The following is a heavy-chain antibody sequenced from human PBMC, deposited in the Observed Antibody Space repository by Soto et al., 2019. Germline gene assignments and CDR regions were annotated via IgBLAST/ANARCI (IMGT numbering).Heavy chain of an antibody. Sequence: PSETLSLTCTFSVGSISSGGYYCSWIRQHPWKGLEWIGYIYYSGSTYYNPSLKSRVTISVDTSKNQFSLKLSSVTAADTAVYYCARADEGSGSGSYEYGMDVWGQGTTVIVSS. D-gene: IGHD3-3*01. J-gene: IGHJ6*02. CDR1: VGSISSGGYY. CDR2: IYYSGST. V-gene: IGHV4-31*03. CDR3: ARADEGSGSGSYEYGMDV.